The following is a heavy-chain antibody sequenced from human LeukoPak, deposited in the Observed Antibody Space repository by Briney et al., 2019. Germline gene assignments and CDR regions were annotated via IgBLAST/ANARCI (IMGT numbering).Heavy chain of an antibody. J-gene: IGHJ3*02. CDR2: INPSTGGT. Sequence: ASVKVSCKASGYTFTDYYMKWVRQAPGQGLEWMGWINPSTGGTNYAQKFQGRVTMTKDTSISTAYMELSGLRSDDTAVYYCARDCVFPTQCLYDDAFDIWGQGTTVTVSS. CDR3: ARDCVFPTQCLYDDAFDI. D-gene: IGHD2-8*01. V-gene: IGHV1-2*02. CDR1: GYTFTDYY.